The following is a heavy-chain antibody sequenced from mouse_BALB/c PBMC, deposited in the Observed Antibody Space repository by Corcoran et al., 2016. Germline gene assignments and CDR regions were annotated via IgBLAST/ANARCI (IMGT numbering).Heavy chain of an antibody. CDR2: INTYTGEP. V-gene: IGHV9-1*02. J-gene: IGHJ4*01. CDR3: ARGDSYYRDYYAMDY. Sequence: QIQLVQSGPELKKPGETVKISCKASGYTFTNYGMNWVKQAPGKGLKWMGWINTYTGEPTYADAFKGRFAFPLETSASTAYLQINNLKNEDMATYFCARGDSYYRDYYAMDYWGQGTSVTVSS. D-gene: IGHD2-14*01. CDR1: GYTFTNYG.